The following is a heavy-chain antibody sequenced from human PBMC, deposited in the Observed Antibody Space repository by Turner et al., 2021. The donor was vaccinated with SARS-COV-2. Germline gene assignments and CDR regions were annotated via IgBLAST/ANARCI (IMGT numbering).Heavy chain of an antibody. CDR3: ATGYQLRVNWFDP. D-gene: IGHD2-2*01. V-gene: IGHV1-24*01. CDR2: FDPEDGET. J-gene: IGHJ5*02. Sequence: QVQLVQSGAEVKKPGASVKVSCKISGYTLTEVSMYWVRQAPGKGLEWMGGFDPEDGETIYAQNFQGRVTMTDDTSTDTAYMELGSLRSEDTAVYFCATGYQLRVNWFDPWGQGTLVTVSS. CDR1: GYTLTEVS.